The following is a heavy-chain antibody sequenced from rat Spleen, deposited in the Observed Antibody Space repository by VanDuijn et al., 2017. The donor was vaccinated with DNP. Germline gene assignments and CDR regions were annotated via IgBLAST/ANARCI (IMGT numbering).Heavy chain of an antibody. CDR1: GFTFSNYD. CDR3: ATFITTTYNWFAS. D-gene: IGHD1-10*01. CDR2: ISPSGDNT. J-gene: IGHJ3*01. Sequence: EVQLVESGGDLVQPGRSLKLSCAASGFTFSNYDMAWVRQAPTKGLEWVASISPSGDNTYYRDSVKGRFTLSRDNEKSTLYLQMDSLRSEDTATYYCATFITTTYNWFASWGQGILVTVS. V-gene: IGHV5-25*01.